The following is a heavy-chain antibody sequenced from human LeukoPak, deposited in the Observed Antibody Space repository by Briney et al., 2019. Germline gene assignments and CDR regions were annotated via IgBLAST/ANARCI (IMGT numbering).Heavy chain of an antibody. D-gene: IGHD3-22*01. Sequence: GGSLRLSCAASGFTFSTYSMNWVRQAPGKGLEWMSYISSTSSTIYYADSVKGRFTISRDNAKDSLYLQMNSLRSEDTAVYYCARDRGADYYYDSSAYDYPYYFDYWGQGTLVTVSS. CDR3: ARDRGADYYYDSSAYDYPYYFDY. V-gene: IGHV3-48*01. CDR1: GFTFSTYS. J-gene: IGHJ4*02. CDR2: ISSTSSTI.